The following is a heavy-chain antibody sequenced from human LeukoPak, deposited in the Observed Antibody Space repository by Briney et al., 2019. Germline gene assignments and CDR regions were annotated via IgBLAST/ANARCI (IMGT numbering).Heavy chain of an antibody. J-gene: IGHJ3*02. CDR2: ISWNSGSI. V-gene: IGHV3-9*03. Sequence: GGSLRLSCAASGFTFDDYAMHWVRHAPGKGLEWVSGISWNSGSIGYADSVKGRFTISRDNAKNSLYLQMNSLRAEDMALYYCAKATHHDSSGYPGAFDIWGQGTMVTVSS. D-gene: IGHD3-22*01. CDR3: AKATHHDSSGYPGAFDI. CDR1: GFTFDDYA.